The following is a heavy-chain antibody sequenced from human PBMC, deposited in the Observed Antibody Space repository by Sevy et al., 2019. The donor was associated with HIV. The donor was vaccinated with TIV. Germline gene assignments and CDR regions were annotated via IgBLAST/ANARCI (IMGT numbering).Heavy chain of an antibody. CDR3: NRSWSSSFFPDFDY. CDR1: GFIFSDSS. D-gene: IGHD3-3*01. J-gene: IGHJ4*02. CDR2: IRAKADTDAT. Sequence: GGSLRLSCAASGFIFSDSSIHWVRQASGKGLEWIGRIRAKADTDATPYAASVKGRFTSSRDDSKHTAFLQMNSLKSEDTAIYYCNRSWSSSFFPDFDYWGQGTLVTVSS. V-gene: IGHV3-73*01.